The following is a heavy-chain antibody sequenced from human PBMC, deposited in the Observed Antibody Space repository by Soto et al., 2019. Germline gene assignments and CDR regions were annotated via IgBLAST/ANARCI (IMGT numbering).Heavy chain of an antibody. Sequence: GGSLRLSCAASGFTFSSYAMHWVRQAPGKGLEWVAVISYDGSNKYYADSVKGRFTISRDNSKNTLYLQMNSLRAEDTAVYYYSTITSYSSYYYYYGMDVWGQGTTVTVSS. D-gene: IGHD2-2*01. CDR2: ISYDGSNK. CDR3: STITSYSSYYYYYGMDV. CDR1: GFTFSSYA. V-gene: IGHV3-30-3*01. J-gene: IGHJ6*02.